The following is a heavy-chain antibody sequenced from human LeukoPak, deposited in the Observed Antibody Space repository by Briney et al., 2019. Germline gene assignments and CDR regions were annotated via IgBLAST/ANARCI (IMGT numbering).Heavy chain of an antibody. CDR2: MNPNSGNT. J-gene: IGHJ4*02. CDR1: GYTFTSYD. Sequence: ASVKVSCKASGYTFTSYDINWVRQATGQGLEWVGWMNPNSGNTGYAQKFQGRVTMTRNTSISTAYMELSSLRSDDTAVYYCAFGYYYDSSGYWYWGQGTLVTVSS. V-gene: IGHV1-8*01. D-gene: IGHD3-22*01. CDR3: AFGYYYDSSGYWY.